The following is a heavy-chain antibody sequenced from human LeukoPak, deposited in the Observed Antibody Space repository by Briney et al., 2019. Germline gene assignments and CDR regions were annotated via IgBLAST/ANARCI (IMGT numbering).Heavy chain of an antibody. CDR3: ARRPIAAGNNWFDP. CDR1: GGSISSAAYY. V-gene: IGHV4-39*01. Sequence: SETLSLTCTVSGGSISSAAYYWGWVRQPPGKGLDWIGSIYYTGTTYYSPSLQTRATLSFDTSKNQFSLKPTSVTAADTAVYFCARRPIAAGNNWFDPWGQGTLVTVSS. J-gene: IGHJ5*02. CDR2: IYYTGTT. D-gene: IGHD6-13*01.